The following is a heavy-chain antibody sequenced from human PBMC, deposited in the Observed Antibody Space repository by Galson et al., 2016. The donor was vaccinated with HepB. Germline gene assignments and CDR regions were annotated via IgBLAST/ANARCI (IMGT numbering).Heavy chain of an antibody. CDR1: GGSVTSGRYY. CDR2: IYYSGSP. J-gene: IGHJ3*02. CDR3: ARVSGNAFDI. V-gene: IGHV4-61*01. Sequence: EPLSLTCTVSGGSVTSGRYYWSWIRQPPGKGLEWVGNIYYSGSPNYNPSLKSRAAISVDTSKNQFSLEVSSVTAADTAVYYCARVSGNAFDIWGHGTMVTVSS.